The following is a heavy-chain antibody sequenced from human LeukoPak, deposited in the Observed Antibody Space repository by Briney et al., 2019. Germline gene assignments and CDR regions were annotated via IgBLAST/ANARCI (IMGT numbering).Heavy chain of an antibody. J-gene: IGHJ5*02. CDR3: ARGVGTSWFDP. D-gene: IGHD2-2*01. CDR1: GYTFSDYY. Sequence: ASVKVSCKAYGYTFSDYYMHWVRQAPGQGLEWMGWINPKSGGANFAEKFQGRVTMTRDTSIRTVYMELSRVTYDDTAVYYCARGVGTSWFDPGGQGTLVTVSS. V-gene: IGHV1-2*02. CDR2: INPKSGGA.